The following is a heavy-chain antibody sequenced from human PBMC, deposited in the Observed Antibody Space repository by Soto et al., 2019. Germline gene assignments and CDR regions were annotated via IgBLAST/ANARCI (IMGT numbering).Heavy chain of an antibody. V-gene: IGHV3-64D*08. CDR2: ISSNGGST. Sequence: GGSLRLSCSASGFTFSSYAMHWVRQAPGKGLEYVSAISSNGGSTYYADSVKGRFTISRDNSKNTLYLQMSSLRAEDTAVYYCVREGIAAAACFDYWGQGTLVTVSS. CDR3: VREGIAAAACFDY. D-gene: IGHD6-13*01. CDR1: GFTFSSYA. J-gene: IGHJ4*02.